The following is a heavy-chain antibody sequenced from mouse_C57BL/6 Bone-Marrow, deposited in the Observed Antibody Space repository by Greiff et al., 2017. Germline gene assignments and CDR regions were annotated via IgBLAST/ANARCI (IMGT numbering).Heavy chain of an antibody. Sequence: QVQLKQPGAELVKPGASVKLSCKASGYTFTSYWMHWVKQRPGQGLEWIGMIHPNSGSTNYNEKFKSKATLTVDKSSSTAYMQLSSLTSEDSAVYYCARGLHYYGSSRYYFDYWGQGTTLTVSS. CDR2: IHPNSGST. D-gene: IGHD1-1*01. CDR3: ARGLHYYGSSRYYFDY. J-gene: IGHJ2*01. CDR1: GYTFTSYW. V-gene: IGHV1-64*01.